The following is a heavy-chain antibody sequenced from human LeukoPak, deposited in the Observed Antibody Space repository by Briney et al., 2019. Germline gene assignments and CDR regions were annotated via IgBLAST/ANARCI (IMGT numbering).Heavy chain of an antibody. Sequence: GGSLRPSCAASGFNFSNYTVNWVRQAPGKGLQWVSSISSSSGYIYYTDSVEGRFTISRDNAKNSLYLQMNSLRAEDTAVYYCARDRDYGGNSWVMDPWGQGTLVTVSS. CDR1: GFNFSNYT. J-gene: IGHJ5*02. V-gene: IGHV3-21*01. D-gene: IGHD4-23*01. CDR3: ARDRDYGGNSWVMDP. CDR2: ISSSSGYI.